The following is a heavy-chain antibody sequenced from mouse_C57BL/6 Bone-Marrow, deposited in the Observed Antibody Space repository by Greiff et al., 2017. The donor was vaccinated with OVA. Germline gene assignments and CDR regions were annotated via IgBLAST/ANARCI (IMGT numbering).Heavy chain of an antibody. CDR2: IDPENGDT. V-gene: IGHV14-4*01. CDR1: GFTIKDDY. Sequence: VQLQQSGAELVRPGASVKLSCTASGFTIKDDYMHWVKQRPEQGLEWIGWIDPENGDTEYASKFQGKATITADTSSNTAYLQLSSLTSEATAVYYCTSYGNFDYWGQGTTLTVSS. D-gene: IGHD2-1*01. J-gene: IGHJ2*01. CDR3: TSYGNFDY.